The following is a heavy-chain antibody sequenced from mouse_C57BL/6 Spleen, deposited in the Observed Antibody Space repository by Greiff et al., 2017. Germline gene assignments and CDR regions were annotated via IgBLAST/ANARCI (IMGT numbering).Heavy chain of an antibody. CDR2: IDPSDSYT. Sequence: VQLQQPGAELVKPGASVKLSCKASGYTFTSYWMQWVKQRPGQGLEWIGEIDPSDSYTNYNQKFKGKATLTVDTSSSTAYMQLSSLTSEDAAVYYCARALQGYAMDYWGQGTSVTVSS. J-gene: IGHJ4*01. CDR3: ARALQGYAMDY. V-gene: IGHV1-50*01. D-gene: IGHD1-1*01. CDR1: GYTFTSYW.